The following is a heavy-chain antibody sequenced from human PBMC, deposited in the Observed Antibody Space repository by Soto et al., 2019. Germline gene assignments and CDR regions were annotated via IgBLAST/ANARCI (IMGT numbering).Heavy chain of an antibody. Sequence: QVQLVQSGTEVKKPGASVNVSCKASGYTFTTHYMHWVRQAPGQGLEWMGIINPSGGRTTYALKFQGRCTMTSDPSRNTVFVELPSLRSEDTAIYFCARAFENYGSGTFSPPLRYYFNSWGQGTLVTVSS. V-gene: IGHV1-46*01. CDR1: GYTFTTHY. J-gene: IGHJ4*02. CDR2: INPSGGRT. CDR3: ARAFENYGSGTFSPPLRYYFNS. D-gene: IGHD3-10*01.